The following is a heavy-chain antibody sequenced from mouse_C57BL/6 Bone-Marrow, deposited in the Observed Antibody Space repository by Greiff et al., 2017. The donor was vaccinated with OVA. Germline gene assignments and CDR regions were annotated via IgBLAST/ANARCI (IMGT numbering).Heavy chain of an antibody. CDR1: GYAFTNYL. CDR2: INPGSGGT. Sequence: VQLQQSGAELVRPGTSVKVSCKASGYAFTNYLIEWVKQRPGQGLEWIGVINPGSGGTNYNEKFKGKATLTADKSSSTAYMQLSSLTSEDSAVYFCARCPKLLLRGDAMDYWGQGTSVTVSS. V-gene: IGHV1-54*01. D-gene: IGHD1-1*01. CDR3: ARCPKLLLRGDAMDY. J-gene: IGHJ4*01.